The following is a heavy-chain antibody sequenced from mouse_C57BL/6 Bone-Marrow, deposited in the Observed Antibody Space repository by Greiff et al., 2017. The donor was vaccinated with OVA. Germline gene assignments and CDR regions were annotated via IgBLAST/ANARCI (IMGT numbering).Heavy chain of an antibody. J-gene: IGHJ4*01. CDR3: ARGGNYAWDYYAMDY. CDR2: ISSGSSTI. D-gene: IGHD2-1*01. CDR1: GFTFSDYG. V-gene: IGHV5-17*01. Sequence: EVKLMESGGGLVKPGGSLKLSCAASGFTFSDYGMHWVRQAPEKGLEWVAYISSGSSTIYYADTVKGRFTISRDNAKNTLFLQMTSLRSEDTAMYYCARGGNYAWDYYAMDYWGQGTSVTVSS.